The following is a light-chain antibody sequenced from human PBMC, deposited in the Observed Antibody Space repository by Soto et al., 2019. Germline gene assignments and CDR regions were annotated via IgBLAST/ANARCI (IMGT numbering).Light chain of an antibody. CDR2: GAS. CDR3: QQYNNWPPWT. Sequence: EIVMTQSPATLSVSPGERATLSCRASQSVSSNLAWYQQKPGQAPRLLIYGASTRATGIPDRFSSSGSGTEFTLTNSSQKSEDFAVYYCQQYNNWPPWTFGQGTKVEIK. V-gene: IGKV3-15*01. J-gene: IGKJ1*01. CDR1: QSVSSN.